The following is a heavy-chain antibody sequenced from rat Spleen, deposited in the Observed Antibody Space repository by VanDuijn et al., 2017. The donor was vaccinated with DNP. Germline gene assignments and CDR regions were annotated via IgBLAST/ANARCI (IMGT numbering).Heavy chain of an antibody. CDR1: EFTFNNYW. Sequence: EVQLVETGGDLVRPGRSLKLSCVASEFTFNNYWMTWFRQAPRKGLEWVASINSRGGSTYYPDSVKGRFTISRDNVKNTLSLQMYSLRSEDTATYYCAIYFYSGDNWFAYWGQGTLVSVSS. CDR3: AIYFYSGDNWFAY. V-gene: IGHV5-31*01. J-gene: IGHJ3*01. D-gene: IGHD1-1*01. CDR2: INSRGGST.